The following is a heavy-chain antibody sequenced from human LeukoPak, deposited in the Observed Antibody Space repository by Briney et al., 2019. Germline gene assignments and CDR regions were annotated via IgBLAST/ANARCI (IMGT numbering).Heavy chain of an antibody. CDR3: ARDQGGVGY. V-gene: IGHV3-48*01. CDR1: GITFSGYS. Sequence: GGSLRLSCVASGITFSGYSMNWVRQAPGKGLEWVSYISSFSGTINYADSVKGRFTISRDNAKNSLYLQMNSLRAEDTAVYYCARDQGGVGYWGQGTLVTVSS. CDR2: ISSFSGTI. D-gene: IGHD3-16*01. J-gene: IGHJ4*02.